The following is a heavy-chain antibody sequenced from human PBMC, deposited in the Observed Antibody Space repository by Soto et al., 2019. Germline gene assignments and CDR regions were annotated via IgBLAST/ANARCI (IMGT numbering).Heavy chain of an antibody. J-gene: IGHJ6*02. CDR3: ARAKEYTSSSGMDV. Sequence: SQTLSLTCAISGDSVSDNNAAWNWIRQSPSRGLEWLGRTYYRSKWYSDYALSVKSRITVDPDTSKNQFSLQLNSVTPEDTAVYYCARAKEYTSSSGMDVWGQGTTVTVSS. V-gene: IGHV6-1*01. D-gene: IGHD6-6*01. CDR2: TYYRSKWYS. CDR1: GDSVSDNNAA.